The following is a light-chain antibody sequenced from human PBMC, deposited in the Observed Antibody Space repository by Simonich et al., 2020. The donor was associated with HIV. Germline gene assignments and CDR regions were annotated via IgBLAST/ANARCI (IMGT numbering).Light chain of an antibody. CDR2: GAS. J-gene: IGKJ2*01. Sequence: EIVLTQSPGTLSLSPGERAILSCRASQVVSSNYLAWYQQKPGLAPRLLIYGASSRATGIPDRVSGSGSGTDFTLTISRLEPEDFAVYYCQQYGSAYTFGQGTKVEIK. CDR1: QVVSSNY. CDR3: QQYGSAYT. V-gene: IGKV3-20*01.